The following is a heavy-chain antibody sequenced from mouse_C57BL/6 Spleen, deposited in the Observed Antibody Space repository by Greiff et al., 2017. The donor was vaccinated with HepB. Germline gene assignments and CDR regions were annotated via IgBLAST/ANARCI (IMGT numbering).Heavy chain of an antibody. J-gene: IGHJ1*03. CDR1: GYAFSSSW. Sequence: LVESGPELVKPGASVKISCKASGYAFSSSWMNWVKQRPGKGLEWIGRIYPGDGDTNYNGKFKGKATLTADKSSSTAYMQLSSLTSEDSAVYFCARKRGYGSSYGYFDVWGTGTTVTVSS. CDR2: IYPGDGDT. CDR3: ARKRGYGSSYGYFDV. D-gene: IGHD1-1*01. V-gene: IGHV1-82*01.